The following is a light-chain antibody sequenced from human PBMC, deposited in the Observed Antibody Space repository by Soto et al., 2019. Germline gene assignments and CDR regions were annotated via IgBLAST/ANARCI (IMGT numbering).Light chain of an antibody. V-gene: IGLV2-11*01. CDR3: CSYAGTYIYVV. J-gene: IGLJ2*01. CDR2: DVT. CDR1: SSDVGGYNY. Sequence: QSALTQPRSVSGSPGQSVILFCTGTSSDVGGYNYVSWYQQHPGKAPKLVIYDVTKRPSGVPDRFSGSKSGNTASLTISGLQAEDEADYYCCSYAGTYIYVVFGGGTKLTVL.